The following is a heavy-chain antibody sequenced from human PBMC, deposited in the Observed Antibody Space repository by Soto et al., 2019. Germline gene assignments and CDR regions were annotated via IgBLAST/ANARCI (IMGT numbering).Heavy chain of an antibody. V-gene: IGHV3-23*01. D-gene: IGHD3-3*01. J-gene: IGHJ4*02. CDR3: AKEPYYDFWSGYYYYFDY. CDR1: GFTFSSYA. CDR2: ISGSGGST. Sequence: GGSLRLSCAASGFTFSSYAMSWVRQAPGEGLEWVSAISGSGGSTYYADSVKGRFTISRDNSKNTLYLQMNSLRAEDTAVYYCAKEPYYDFWSGYYYYFDYWGQGTLVTVPS.